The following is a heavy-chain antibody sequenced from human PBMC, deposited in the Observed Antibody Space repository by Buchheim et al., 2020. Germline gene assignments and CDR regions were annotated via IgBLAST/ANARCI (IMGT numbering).Heavy chain of an antibody. D-gene: IGHD3-10*01. CDR2: ISSSGSTI. V-gene: IGHV3-48*03. CDR3: ATGYYGSGIPFDY. Sequence: EVQLVESGGGLVQPRGSLRLSCAASGFTFSSYEMNWVRRAPGKGLEWVSYISSSGSTIYYADSVKGRFPLSRDNAKNSLYLQMNSRRAEDTAVYYCATGYYGSGIPFDYWGQGTL. CDR1: GFTFSSYE. J-gene: IGHJ4*02.